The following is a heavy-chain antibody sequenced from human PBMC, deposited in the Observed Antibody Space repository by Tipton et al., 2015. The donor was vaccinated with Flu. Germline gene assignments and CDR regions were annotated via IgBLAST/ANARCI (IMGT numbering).Heavy chain of an antibody. J-gene: IGHJ4*02. CDR1: GFSFSDHY. D-gene: IGHD3-22*01. CDR3: ARRDSSSDRAFDY. Sequence: SLRLSCAASGFSFSDHYMDWVRQAPGKGLEWVGRTTNKANSYTTEYAASVKGRFTISRDDSENSLYLQMNSLKTEDTAVYYCARRDSSSDRAFDYWGQGTLVTVSS. CDR2: TTNKANSYTT. V-gene: IGHV3-72*01.